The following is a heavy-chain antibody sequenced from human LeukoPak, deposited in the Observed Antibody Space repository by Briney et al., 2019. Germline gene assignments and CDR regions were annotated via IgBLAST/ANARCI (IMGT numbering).Heavy chain of an antibody. CDR3: AARNWNDLTD. Sequence: GGSLRLSCVISGFSVGRKYMSWVRQAPGKGLEWVSYISSSGSTIYYADSVKGRFTISRDNAKNSLYLQMNSLRAEDTAVYYCAARNWNDLTDWGQGTLVTVSS. CDR1: GFSVGRKY. D-gene: IGHD1-20*01. J-gene: IGHJ4*02. CDR2: ISSSGSTI. V-gene: IGHV3-11*01.